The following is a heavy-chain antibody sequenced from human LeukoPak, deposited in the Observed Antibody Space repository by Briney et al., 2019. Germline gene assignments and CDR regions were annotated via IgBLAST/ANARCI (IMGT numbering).Heavy chain of an antibody. CDR3: AKGGGTFVWTMYYYGMDV. D-gene: IGHD2/OR15-2a*01. CDR1: GFTFSSYG. V-gene: IGHV3-30*18. J-gene: IGHJ6*02. CDR2: ISYDGSNK. Sequence: GGSLRLSCAASGFTFSSYGMHWVRQAPGKGLEWVAVISYDGSNKYYADSVKGRFTISRDNSKNTLYLQMNSLRAEDTAVYYCAKGGGTFVWTMYYYGMDVWGQGTTVTVSS.